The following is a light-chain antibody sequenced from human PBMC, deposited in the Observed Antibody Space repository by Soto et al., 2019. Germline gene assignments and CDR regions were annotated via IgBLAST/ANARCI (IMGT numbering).Light chain of an antibody. Sequence: EIVMTQSPATLSVSPGERATLSCRASQSVSSNLAWYQQKPGQAPRLLIYGASNRATGIPDRFSGSGSGTDFTLTIGRLEPEDFAVYYCQQYASSPPTFGGGTKVEIK. CDR1: QSVSSN. CDR2: GAS. CDR3: QQYASSPPT. V-gene: IGKV3-20*01. J-gene: IGKJ4*01.